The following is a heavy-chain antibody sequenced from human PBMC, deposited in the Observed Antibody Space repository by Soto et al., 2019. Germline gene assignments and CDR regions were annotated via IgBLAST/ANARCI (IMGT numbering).Heavy chain of an antibody. CDR3: ATTIAVAGTGYFDY. CDR1: GGSVSSGSYY. V-gene: IGHV4-61*01. J-gene: IGHJ4*02. D-gene: IGHD6-19*01. CDR2: IYNSEST. Sequence: SETLSLTCTVSGGSVSSGSYYWSWIRQPPEKGLEWIGFIYNSESTNYNPSLKSRVTISVDTSKNQFSLKLSSVTAADTAVYYCATTIAVAGTGYFDYWGQGTPVTVSS.